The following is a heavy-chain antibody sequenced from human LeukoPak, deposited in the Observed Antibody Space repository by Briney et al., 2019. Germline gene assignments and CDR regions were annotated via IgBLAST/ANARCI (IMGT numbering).Heavy chain of an antibody. CDR3: AKDPRVGSRVATPSH. CDR2: ISGSGGST. J-gene: IGHJ4*02. V-gene: IGHV3-23*01. Sequence: GGSLRLSCAASGFTFSSYAMSWVRQAPGKGLEWVSAISGSGGSTYYADSVKGRFTISRDNSKSTLFLQMNSLRAEDTAVYYCAKDPRVGSRVATPSHWGQGTLVTVSS. D-gene: IGHD5-24*01. CDR1: GFTFSSYA.